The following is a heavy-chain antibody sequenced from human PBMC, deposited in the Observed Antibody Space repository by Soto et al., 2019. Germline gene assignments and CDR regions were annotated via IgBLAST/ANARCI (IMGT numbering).Heavy chain of an antibody. CDR3: AKDVILWFGEYGPGRHY. CDR2: IYSAGSA. V-gene: IGHV3-66*01. J-gene: IGHJ4*02. Sequence: GWSLRLSCAPSGFTVSSYHMSWFRQAPGKGLEWVSIIYSAGSADFADSVKGRFTISRDNSKNTLYLQMSSLRAEDAAVYYCAKDVILWFGEYGPGRHYWGQGT. D-gene: IGHD3-10*01. CDR1: GFTVSSYH.